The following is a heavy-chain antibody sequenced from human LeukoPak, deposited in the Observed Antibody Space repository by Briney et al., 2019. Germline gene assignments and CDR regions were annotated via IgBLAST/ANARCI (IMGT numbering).Heavy chain of an antibody. CDR1: GFTVAGNH. V-gene: IGHV3-53*05. CDR3: ARDRDGYNVNWFDP. D-gene: IGHD5-24*01. CDR2: LYSVGST. Sequence: PGGSLRFSCAASGFTVAGNHMTWVRQAPGKGLEWVSLLYSVGSTYYSDSVKGRFTISRDNLKNVLYLQMNSLRPEDTAVYYCARDRDGYNVNWFDPWGQGTLVTVSS. J-gene: IGHJ5*02.